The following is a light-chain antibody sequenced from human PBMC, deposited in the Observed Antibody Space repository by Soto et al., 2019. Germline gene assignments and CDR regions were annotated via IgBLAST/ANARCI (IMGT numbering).Light chain of an antibody. V-gene: IGKV1-5*03. Sequence: QMTQSPSTLSASAGDRVTIICRASQTISTWLAWYQQKPGKAPKLLIYKASSLESGVPSRFSGTGSGTEFTLTISTLQPDDSATYYCQQYNSYSWTFGQGTKVDSK. CDR3: QQYNSYSWT. CDR1: QTISTW. J-gene: IGKJ1*01. CDR2: KAS.